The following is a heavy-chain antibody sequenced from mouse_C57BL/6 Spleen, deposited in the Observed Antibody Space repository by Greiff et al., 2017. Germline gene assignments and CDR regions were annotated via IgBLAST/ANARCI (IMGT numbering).Heavy chain of an antibody. CDR1: GYTFTSYW. V-gene: IGHV1-5*01. D-gene: IGHD2-4*01. Sequence: VQLQQSGTVLARPGASVKMSCKTSGYTFTSYWMHWVKQMPGQGLEWIGAIYPGNSDTSYNQKFKGKAKLTAVTSASTAYMERSSLTNEDSAVYNCTGGPAYDYDEGMDYWGQGTSVTVSS. J-gene: IGHJ4*01. CDR2: IYPGNSDT. CDR3: TGGPAYDYDEGMDY.